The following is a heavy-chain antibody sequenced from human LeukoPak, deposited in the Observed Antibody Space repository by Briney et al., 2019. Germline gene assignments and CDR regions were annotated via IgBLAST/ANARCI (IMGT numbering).Heavy chain of an antibody. V-gene: IGHV3-23*01. Sequence: GGSLRLSCAASGFTFSSYAMSWVRQARGKGLEWVSAISGSGGSTYYADSVKGRFTISRDNSKNTLYLQMNSLRAEDTAVYYCAKVEVGATKRYYFDYWGQGTLVTVSS. D-gene: IGHD1-26*01. J-gene: IGHJ4*02. CDR3: AKVEVGATKRYYFDY. CDR1: GFTFSSYA. CDR2: ISGSGGST.